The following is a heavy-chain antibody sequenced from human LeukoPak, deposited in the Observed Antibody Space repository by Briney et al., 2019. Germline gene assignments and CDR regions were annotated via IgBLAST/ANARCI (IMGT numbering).Heavy chain of an antibody. J-gene: IGHJ6*02. D-gene: IGHD2-2*01. CDR2: IKQDGSEK. CDR1: GFTFSSYW. Sequence: GGSLRLSCAASGFTFSSYWMSWVRQAPGKGLEWVANIKQDGSEKYYVDSVKGRFTISRDNAKNSLYLQMNSLRAEDTAVYYCARDALLGYCSSTSCQPGYYYYYGMDVWGQGTTVTVSS. CDR3: ARDALLGYCSSTSCQPGYYYYYGMDV. V-gene: IGHV3-7*01.